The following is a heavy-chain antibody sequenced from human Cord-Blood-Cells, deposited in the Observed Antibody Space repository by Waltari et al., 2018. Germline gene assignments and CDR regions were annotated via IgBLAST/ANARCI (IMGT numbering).Heavy chain of an antibody. CDR2: FDPEDGET. J-gene: IGHJ3*02. V-gene: IGHV1-24*01. D-gene: IGHD7-27*01. CDR1: RCTLAAFP. Sequence: VKNPGASVKASFQDPRCTLAAFPLHSWQQAPGKGLECKGGFDPEDGETIYAQKFQGRVTMTEDTSTDTAYMELSSLRSEETAVYYCATDLWGSGAFDIWGQGTMVTVSS. CDR3: ATDLWGSGAFDI.